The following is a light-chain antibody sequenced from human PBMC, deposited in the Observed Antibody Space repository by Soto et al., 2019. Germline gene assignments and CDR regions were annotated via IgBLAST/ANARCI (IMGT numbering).Light chain of an antibody. V-gene: IGLV1-44*01. CDR3: SAWDASLNGYV. CDR1: SSNIGSKT. Sequence: QSVLGQPPSASGTPGQRVTSSCSGSSSNIGSKTVNWYQQLPGTAPKLLIYSNYQRPSGVPDRFSGSKSGTSASLAISGLQSEDEADYYCSAWDASLNGYVFGTGTKVTVL. J-gene: IGLJ1*01. CDR2: SNY.